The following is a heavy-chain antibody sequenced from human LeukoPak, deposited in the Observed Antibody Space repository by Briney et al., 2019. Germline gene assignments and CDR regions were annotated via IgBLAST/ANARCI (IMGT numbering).Heavy chain of an antibody. CDR2: INQDGSEK. J-gene: IGHJ4*02. V-gene: IGHV3-7*05. CDR1: GFNLNSYW. D-gene: IGHD2/OR15-2a*01. CDR3: TTFYSRLTDY. Sequence: GGSLRLSCAASGFNLNSYWISWVRQAPREGLEWLANINQDGSEKYYVDSVKGRFTISRDNAKNSLYLQMNSLRAEDTAVYYCTTFYSRLTDYWGQGTLVTVSS.